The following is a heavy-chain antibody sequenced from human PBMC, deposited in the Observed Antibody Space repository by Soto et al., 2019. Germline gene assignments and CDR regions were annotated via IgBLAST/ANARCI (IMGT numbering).Heavy chain of an antibody. CDR3: ARARWGGSGSGPVDY. J-gene: IGHJ4*02. D-gene: IGHD3-10*01. Sequence: ASVKVSCKASGYAFTSYYMHWVRQAPGQGLEWMVIINPSGGSTSYAQKFQGRVTMTRDTSTSTVYMELSSLRSEDTAVYYCARARWGGSGSGPVDYWGQGTLVTVSS. CDR2: INPSGGST. V-gene: IGHV1-46*01. CDR1: GYAFTSYY.